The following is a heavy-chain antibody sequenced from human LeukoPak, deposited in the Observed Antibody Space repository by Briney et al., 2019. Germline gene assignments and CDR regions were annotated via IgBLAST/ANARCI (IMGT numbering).Heavy chain of an antibody. CDR3: ARGRGQQLFDY. CDR1: GGSISSHY. J-gene: IGHJ4*02. D-gene: IGHD6-13*01. CDR2: IYTSGST. V-gene: IGHV4-4*09. Sequence: SETLSLTCTVSGGSISSHYWSWIRQPPGKGLEWIGYIYTSGSTNYNPSLKSRVTISVDTSKNQFSLKLSSVTAADTAVYFCARGRGQQLFDYWGQGILVAVSS.